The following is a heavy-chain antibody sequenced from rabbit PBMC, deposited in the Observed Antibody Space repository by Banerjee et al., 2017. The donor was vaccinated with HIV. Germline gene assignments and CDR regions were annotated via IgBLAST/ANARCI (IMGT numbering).Heavy chain of an antibody. D-gene: IGHD1-1*01. V-gene: IGHV1S45*01. CDR2: IGAGSSGST. CDR3: ARTYDSSSAYYYNL. Sequence: QEQLEESGGDLVKPEGSLTLTCTASGFSFSSSYWICWVRQAPGKGLEWIACIGAGSSGSTYYASWAKGRFTISKTSSTTVTLQMTSLTAADTATYFCARTYDSSSAYYYNLWGPGTLVTVS. CDR1: GFSFSSSYW. J-gene: IGHJ4*01.